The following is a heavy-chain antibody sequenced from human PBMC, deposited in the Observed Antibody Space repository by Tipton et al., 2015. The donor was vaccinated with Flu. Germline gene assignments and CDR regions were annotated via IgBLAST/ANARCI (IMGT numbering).Heavy chain of an antibody. D-gene: IGHD2/OR15-2a*01. J-gene: IGHJ5*02. CDR3: AKDRGLAAGVYDA. V-gene: IGHV3-9*01. CDR1: GFTFDDFA. CDR2: ISWNSDRT. Sequence: SLRLSCAVSGFTFDDFAVHWVRHTPGKGLEWVSGISWNSDRTLYSDSVKGRFTISRDNAKNSLYLQMDRLRAEDTALYYCAKDRGLAAGVYDAWGQGTLVTVSS.